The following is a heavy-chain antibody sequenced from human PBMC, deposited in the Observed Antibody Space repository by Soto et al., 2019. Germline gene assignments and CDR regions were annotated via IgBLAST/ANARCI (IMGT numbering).Heavy chain of an antibody. CDR3: ARGSNAVVSGLGDFDY. CDR1: GYTFTSCT. CDR2: INGDNGDT. Sequence: QVQLVQSGAEVRKPGASVKVSCKASGYTFTSCTLHWVRQAPGHRPEWMGWINGDNGDTKYSQNFQGRVNITRDTSASTVYLEVSSLRSEDTAVYFCARGSNAVVSGLGDFDYWGQGTLVTVSS. D-gene: IGHD3-22*01. J-gene: IGHJ4*02. V-gene: IGHV1-3*01.